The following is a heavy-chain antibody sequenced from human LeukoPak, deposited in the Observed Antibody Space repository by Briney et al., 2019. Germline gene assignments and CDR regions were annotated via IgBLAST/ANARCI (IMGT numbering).Heavy chain of an antibody. CDR1: GYTFTSYG. CDR2: ISAYNGNT. Sequence: APVKVSCKASGYTFTSYGISWVRQAPGQGLEWMGWISAYNGNTNYAQKLQGRVTMTTDTSTSTAYMELRSLRSDDTAVYYCADSSSLTVDAFDIWGQGTMVTVSS. J-gene: IGHJ3*02. V-gene: IGHV1-18*01. CDR3: ADSSSLTVDAFDI. D-gene: IGHD2-2*01.